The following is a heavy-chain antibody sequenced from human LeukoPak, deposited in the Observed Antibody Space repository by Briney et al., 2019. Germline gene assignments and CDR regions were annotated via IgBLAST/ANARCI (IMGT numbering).Heavy chain of an antibody. Sequence: ASVKVSCKASGYTFTGYYMHWVRQAPGQGHEWMGWINPNSGGTNYAQKFQGRVTKTRDTSISTAYMELSRLRSDDTAVYYCARVPREAKESNWFDPWGQGTLVTVSS. V-gene: IGHV1-2*02. CDR2: INPNSGGT. J-gene: IGHJ5*02. D-gene: IGHD1-26*01. CDR3: ARVPREAKESNWFDP. CDR1: GYTFTGYY.